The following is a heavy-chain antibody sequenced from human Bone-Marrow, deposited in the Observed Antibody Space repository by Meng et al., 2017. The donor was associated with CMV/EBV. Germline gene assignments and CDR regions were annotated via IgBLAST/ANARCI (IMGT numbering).Heavy chain of an antibody. D-gene: IGHD3-10*01. CDR3: ARFGVTMVRGVIKGPFDP. CDR2: IYYSGST. Sequence: ISSGDYYWSWIRQHPGQGLEWIGYIYYSGSTYYNPSLKSRVTISVDTSKNQFSLKLSSVTAADTAVYYCARFGVTMVRGVIKGPFDPWGQGTLVTVSS. J-gene: IGHJ5*02. CDR1: ISSGDYY. V-gene: IGHV4-31*02.